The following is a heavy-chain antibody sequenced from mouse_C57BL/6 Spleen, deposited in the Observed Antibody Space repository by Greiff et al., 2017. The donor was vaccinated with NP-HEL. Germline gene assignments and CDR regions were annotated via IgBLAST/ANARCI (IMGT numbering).Heavy chain of an antibody. Sequence: VKLQESGPGLVQPSQSLSITCTVSGFSLTSYGVHWVRQSPGKGLEWLGVIWSGGSTDYNAAFISRLSISKDNSKSQVFFKMNSLQADDTAIYYCARFFDGYPFYYAMDYWGQGTSVTVSS. CDR1: GFSLTSYG. V-gene: IGHV2-2*01. D-gene: IGHD2-3*01. J-gene: IGHJ4*01. CDR3: ARFFDGYPFYYAMDY. CDR2: IWSGGST.